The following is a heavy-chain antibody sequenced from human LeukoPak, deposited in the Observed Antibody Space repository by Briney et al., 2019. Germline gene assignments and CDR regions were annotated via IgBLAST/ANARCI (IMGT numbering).Heavy chain of an antibody. CDR1: GFTLSYYW. J-gene: IGHJ4*02. CDR2: IDGGSTT. D-gene: IGHD2-2*01. CDR3: AAAKFYKTSPFDY. V-gene: IGHV3-74*01. Sequence: GGSLRLSCAASGFTLSYYWMHWVRQAPGKGLVWVSRIDGGSTTNYAGSVKGRFTISRDNAKNTLYLKMSSLRPEDTAVYYCAAAKFYKTSPFDYWGQGTLVTVSS.